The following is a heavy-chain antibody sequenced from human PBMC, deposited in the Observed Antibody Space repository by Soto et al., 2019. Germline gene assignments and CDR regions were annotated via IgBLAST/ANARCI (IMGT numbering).Heavy chain of an antibody. J-gene: IGHJ4*02. D-gene: IGHD3-22*01. V-gene: IGHV3-33*01. Sequence: QPGGSLRLSCAASGFTFSSYGMHWVRQAPGKGLEWVAVIWYDGSNKYYADSVKGRFTISRDNSKNTLYLQMNSLRAEDTAVYYCARDSRPYDSSGYPYWGQGTLVTVSS. CDR2: IWYDGSNK. CDR3: ARDSRPYDSSGYPY. CDR1: GFTFSSYG.